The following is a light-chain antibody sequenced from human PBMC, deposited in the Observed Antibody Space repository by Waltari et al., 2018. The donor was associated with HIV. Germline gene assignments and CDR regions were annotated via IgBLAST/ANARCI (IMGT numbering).Light chain of an antibody. CDR2: SNV. Sequence: QSVLTQPPSASGAPGQGVTIPCSGSSANIGDNSVSWFLHLPGTAPKLLIYSNVQRPSGVPDRFSGSKSATSASLAISGLQSEDEAEYYCASWDDGLNSWVFGGGTKLTVL. V-gene: IGLV1-44*01. CDR3: ASWDDGLNSWV. CDR1: SANIGDNS. J-gene: IGLJ3*02.